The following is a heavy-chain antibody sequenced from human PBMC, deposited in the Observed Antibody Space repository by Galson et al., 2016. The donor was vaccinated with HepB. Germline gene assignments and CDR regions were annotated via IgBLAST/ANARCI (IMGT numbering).Heavy chain of an antibody. J-gene: IGHJ6*04. CDR2: ISRTGGNT. D-gene: IGHD1-26*01. CDR1: GFTFSSYG. CDR3: AKDLGGFLPPRDYYQYGMDV. Sequence: SLRLSCAASGFTFSSYGMSWVRQTPGKGLEWVSLISRTGGNTYYGDSVKGRFIISRDNSKSTLYLEMNSLTAEDTAVYYCAKDLGGFLPPRDYYQYGMDVWGKGTTVTVSS. V-gene: IGHV3-23*01.